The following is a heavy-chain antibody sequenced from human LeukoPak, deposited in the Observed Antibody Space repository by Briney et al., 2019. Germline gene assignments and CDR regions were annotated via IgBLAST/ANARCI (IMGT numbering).Heavy chain of an antibody. J-gene: IGHJ4*02. CDR1: GYTFTGYY. CDR2: INPNSGGT. D-gene: IGHD1-7*01. CDR3: ARGRLELKRIDFDY. Sequence: GASVKVSCKASGYTFTGYYMHWVRQAPGQGLEWMGWINPNSGGTNYAQKFQGRVTMTRDTSISTAYMELSSLRSEDTAVYYCARGRLELKRIDFDYWGQGTLVTVSS. V-gene: IGHV1-2*02.